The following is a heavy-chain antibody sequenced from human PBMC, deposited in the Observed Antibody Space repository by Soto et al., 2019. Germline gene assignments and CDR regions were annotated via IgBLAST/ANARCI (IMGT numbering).Heavy chain of an antibody. CDR2: IIPIFGTA. D-gene: IGHD3-22*01. V-gene: IGHV1-69*13. CDR3: ASPCYDSSGYPQFISHYYYYYYGMDV. J-gene: IGHJ6*02. CDR1: GGTFSSYA. Sequence: GASVKVSCKASGGTFSSYAVSWVRQAPGQGLEWMGGIIPIFGTANYAQKFQGRVTITADESTSTAYMELSSLRSEDTAVYYCASPCYDSSGYPQFISHYYYYYYGMDVWGQGTTVTVSS.